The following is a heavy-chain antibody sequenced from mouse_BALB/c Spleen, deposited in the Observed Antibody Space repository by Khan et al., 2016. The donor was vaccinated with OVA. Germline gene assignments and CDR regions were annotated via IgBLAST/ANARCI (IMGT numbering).Heavy chain of an antibody. CDR2: ISYSGST. V-gene: IGHV3-2*02. Sequence: VQLKESGPGLVKPSQSLSLTCTVTGYSITSGYGWNWIRQFPGNKLEWMGHISYSGSTNYNPSLKSRISITRDTSKNQFFLQLNSVTTEDTATXYCARTARIKYWGQGTTLTVSS. CDR3: ARTARIKY. J-gene: IGHJ2*01. CDR1: GYSITSGYG. D-gene: IGHD1-2*01.